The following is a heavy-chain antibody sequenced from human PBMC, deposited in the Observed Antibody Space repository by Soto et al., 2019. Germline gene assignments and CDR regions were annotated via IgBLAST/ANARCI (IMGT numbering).Heavy chain of an antibody. CDR2: IYSGGST. D-gene: IGHD3-10*02. Sequence: EVQLVESGGGLIQPGGSLRLSCAASGFTVSSNYMSWVRQAPGKGLEWVSVIYSGGSTYYADSVKGRFTISSDNSKNTLYLQMNSLRAEDTAVDYCARDRTRDVFGELLYYYGMDVWGQGTTVTVSS. CDR3: ARDRTRDVFGELLYYYGMDV. J-gene: IGHJ6*02. CDR1: GFTVSSNY. V-gene: IGHV3-53*01.